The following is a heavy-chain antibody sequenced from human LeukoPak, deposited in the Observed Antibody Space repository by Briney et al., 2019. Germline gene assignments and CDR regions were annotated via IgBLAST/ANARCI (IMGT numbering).Heavy chain of an antibody. Sequence: PSETLSLTCTVSGGSISSSSYYWAWLRQPPGKGLEWVSVIYSGGSTYYADSVKGRFTISRHNSNNTLYLQMNSLRDEDTAVYYCARETKYGGYSYGFLDYWGQGTPVTVSS. D-gene: IGHD5-18*01. CDR3: ARETKYGGYSYGFLDY. J-gene: IGHJ4*02. CDR2: IYSGGST. CDR1: GGSISSSSYY. V-gene: IGHV3-53*04.